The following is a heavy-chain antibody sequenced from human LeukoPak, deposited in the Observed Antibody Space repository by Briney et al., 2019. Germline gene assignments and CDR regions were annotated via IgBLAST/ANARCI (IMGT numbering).Heavy chain of an antibody. CDR3: ARDSALYCSGGSCTDY. V-gene: IGHV3-7*01. CDR1: GFTFSSYW. Sequence: GGSLTLSCPASGFTFSSYWMRWVRQAPGKGLEWVANIKQDGSEKYYVDSVKGRFTISRDNAKNSLYLQMNSLRAEDTAVYYCARDSALYCSGGSCTDYWGQGTLVTVSS. J-gene: IGHJ4*02. CDR2: IKQDGSEK. D-gene: IGHD2-15*01.